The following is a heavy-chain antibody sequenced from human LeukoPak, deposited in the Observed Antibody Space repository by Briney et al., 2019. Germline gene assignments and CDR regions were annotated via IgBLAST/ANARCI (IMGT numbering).Heavy chain of an antibody. CDR3: AREGRYCGSTSCPHFGP. Sequence: SETLSLTCAVSGYSISSGYYWGWFRQPPGKGLEWIGSIYHSGNTYYNPSLKSRVTISVDTSKNQFSLKLSSVTAADTAVYYCAREGRYCGSTSCPHFGPWGQETMDTVSS. CDR2: IYHSGNT. V-gene: IGHV4-38-2*02. D-gene: IGHD2-2*01. CDR1: GYSISSGYY. J-gene: IGHJ5*02.